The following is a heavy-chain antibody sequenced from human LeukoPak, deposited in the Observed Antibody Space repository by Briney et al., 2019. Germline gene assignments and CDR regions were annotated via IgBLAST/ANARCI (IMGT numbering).Heavy chain of an antibody. J-gene: IGHJ6*03. CDR1: GGSFSGYH. CDR2: INHSGST. CDR3: ARGGRSRGSMSFYYMDV. Sequence: SETLSLTCAVYGGSFSGYHWSWIRQPPGKGLEWIGEINHSGSTNYNPSLESRVTISAETSKNQVSLKVKSVTAADTAVYYCARGGRSRGSMSFYYMDVWGKGATVTVSS. D-gene: IGHD3-10*01. V-gene: IGHV4-34*01.